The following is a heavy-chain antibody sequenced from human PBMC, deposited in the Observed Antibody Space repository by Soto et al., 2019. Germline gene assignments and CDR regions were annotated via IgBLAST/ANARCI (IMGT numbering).Heavy chain of an antibody. D-gene: IGHD3-22*01. Sequence: VQLVESGGGLVQPGGSLKLSCAASGFTFSGSAMHWVRQASGKGLEWVGRIRSKANSYATAYAASVKGRFTISRDDSKNTAYLQMKSLKTEDTAVYYCTGHREEAPYYYDSSGYYTGFDPWGQGTLVTVSS. CDR1: GFTFSGSA. CDR2: IRSKANSYAT. CDR3: TGHREEAPYYYDSSGYYTGFDP. V-gene: IGHV3-73*02. J-gene: IGHJ5*02.